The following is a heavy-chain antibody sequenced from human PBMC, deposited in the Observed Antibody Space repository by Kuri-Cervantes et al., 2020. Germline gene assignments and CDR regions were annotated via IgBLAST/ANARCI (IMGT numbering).Heavy chain of an antibody. CDR2: ISSNSDYI. CDR3: ARYVYGVTTQFDY. D-gene: IGHD4-17*01. CDR1: GFTLSTYT. Sequence: GGSLRLSCAASGFTLSTYTMNWVRLAPGKGLEWVSSISSNSDYIYYADSVKGRFTISRDNAKNSLYLQMNSLRAGDTAVYYCARYVYGVTTQFDYWGQGTLVTVSS. J-gene: IGHJ4*02. V-gene: IGHV3-21*06.